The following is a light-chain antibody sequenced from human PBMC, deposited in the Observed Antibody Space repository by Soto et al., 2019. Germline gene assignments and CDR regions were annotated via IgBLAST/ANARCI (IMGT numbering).Light chain of an antibody. CDR3: LLSYNGPYV. CDR1: TRAATNGHY. CDR2: DTT. J-gene: IGLJ1*01. V-gene: IGLV7-46*01. Sequence: QAVVTQEPSLTVSPGGTVTLTCGSSTRAATNGHYPYWFQQKPGQAPRTLIYDTTNRHSWTPARFSGSLLGGKAALTLSGAQPEDEAEYYCLLSYNGPYVFGTGTKVTVL.